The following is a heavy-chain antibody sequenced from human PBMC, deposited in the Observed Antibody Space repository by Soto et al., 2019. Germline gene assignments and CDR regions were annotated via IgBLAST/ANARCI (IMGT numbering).Heavy chain of an antibody. V-gene: IGHV3-15*01. CDR2: IKSASAGGTT. D-gene: IGHD2-21*01. CDR1: GFIFINAW. CDR3: VGSGLPP. Sequence: EVQLVESGGDLVKPGGSLRLSCAASGFIFINAWVSWVRQAPGKGLEWVGRIKSASAGGTTDYAAPVKGRFTVSRDDSKNTFFLKMNSPKGAATPVFFFVGSGLPPGGRATL. J-gene: IGHJ5*02.